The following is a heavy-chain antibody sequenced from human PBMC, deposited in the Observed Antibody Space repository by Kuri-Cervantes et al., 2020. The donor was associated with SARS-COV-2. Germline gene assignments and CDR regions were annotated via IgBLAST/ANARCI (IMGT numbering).Heavy chain of an antibody. V-gene: IGHV4-39*01. Sequence: GSLRLSCSVPGDSIRSTSYYWGWIRQPPGKGLEWIGNIYYSGSTYYSPSLKSRVTISVDMSKNQFSLNLNSVTAADTAVYYCARLVRQYSSSSSPDYWGQGTLVTVSS. CDR2: IYYSGST. CDR1: GDSIRSTSYY. CDR3: ARLVRQYSSSSSPDY. D-gene: IGHD6-6*01. J-gene: IGHJ4*02.